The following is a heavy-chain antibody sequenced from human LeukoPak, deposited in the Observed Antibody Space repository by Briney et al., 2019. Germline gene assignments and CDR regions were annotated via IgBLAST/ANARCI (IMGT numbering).Heavy chain of an antibody. Sequence: PGRSLRLSCAASGFTFSSYGMHWVRQAPGKGLEWVAVISYDGSNKYYADSVKGRFTISRDNSKNTLYLQMNSLRAEDTAVYYCARDPGLSAWGQGTLVTVSS. CDR1: GFTFSSYG. D-gene: IGHD2/OR15-2a*01. V-gene: IGHV3-30*03. CDR2: ISYDGSNK. J-gene: IGHJ5*02. CDR3: ARDPGLSA.